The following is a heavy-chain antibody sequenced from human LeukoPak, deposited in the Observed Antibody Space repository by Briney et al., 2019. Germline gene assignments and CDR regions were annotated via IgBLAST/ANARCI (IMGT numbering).Heavy chain of an antibody. CDR1: GYIFTSYW. D-gene: IGHD2-2*01. CDR3: ARVTASSRHIVVVPAAIGIAALSDY. CDR2: IYPGDSDT. Sequence: GESLKISCKGSGYIFTSYWIGWVRQLPGKGLGCMGIIYPGDSDTRYSPSFQGQVTISADKSISTAYLQWSSLKASDTAMYYCARVTASSRHIVVVPAAIGIAALSDYWGQGTLVTVSS. V-gene: IGHV5-51*01. J-gene: IGHJ4*02.